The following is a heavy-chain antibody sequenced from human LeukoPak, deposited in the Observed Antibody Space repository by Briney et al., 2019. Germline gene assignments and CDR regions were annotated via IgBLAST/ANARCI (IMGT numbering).Heavy chain of an antibody. CDR1: GFTFSTYA. Sequence: PGGSLRLSCAASGFTFSTYAMSWVRQAPGKGLEWVSAIRGNGSRKYYADSVKGRFDISRDTSKTTLYLQMNSLRAEDTALYYCARVRQYSVSIDVWGQGTTVTVS. D-gene: IGHD3-10*01. CDR3: ARVRQYSVSIDV. V-gene: IGHV3-23*01. J-gene: IGHJ6*02. CDR2: IRGNGSRK.